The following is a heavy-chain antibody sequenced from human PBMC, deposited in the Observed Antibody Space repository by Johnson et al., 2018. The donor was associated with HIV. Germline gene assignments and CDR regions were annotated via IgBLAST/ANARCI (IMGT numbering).Heavy chain of an antibody. D-gene: IGHD2-21*02. J-gene: IGHJ3*02. CDR1: GFTFSSYA. Sequence: VQLVESGGGVVQPGRSLRLSCAASGFTFSSYAMHWVRQVPGKGLVWVSRINGDGTGSTYADSVEGRFTISRDNSRNTLYLQMNSLRTEDTAVYYCAKVRCGGDCLDAFDIWGQGTMVTVSS. CDR3: AKVRCGGDCLDAFDI. V-gene: IGHV3-23*04. CDR2: INGDGTGS.